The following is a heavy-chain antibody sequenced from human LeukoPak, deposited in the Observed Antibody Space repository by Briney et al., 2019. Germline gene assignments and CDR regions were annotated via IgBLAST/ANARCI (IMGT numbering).Heavy chain of an antibody. D-gene: IGHD3-10*01. V-gene: IGHV1-2*02. Sequence: ASVKVSCKASGYSFTAFYIHWVRQAPGQGLEWMGWIHPRSGETNYAYKFRGRVTMTRDTSVSTTYMDLGSLGSDDTAVYYCARDGEYGTGSYYRGCFDYWGQGTLVTVSS. CDR1: GYSFTAFY. J-gene: IGHJ4*02. CDR2: IHPRSGET. CDR3: ARDGEYGTGSYYRGCFDY.